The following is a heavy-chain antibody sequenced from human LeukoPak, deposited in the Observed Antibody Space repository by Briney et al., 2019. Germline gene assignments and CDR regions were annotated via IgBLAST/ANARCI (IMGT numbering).Heavy chain of an antibody. CDR1: GYTFNSYG. Sequence: GASVKVSCKASGYTFNSYGITWVRQAPGQGLEWMGWISAYNGNTNYAQKLQGRVTMTTDTSTSTAYMELRSLTSADTAVYYCARVTGPFGCDSSAYWGQGTLVTVSS. D-gene: IGHD3-22*01. J-gene: IGHJ4*02. CDR3: ARVTGPFGCDSSAY. V-gene: IGHV1-18*01. CDR2: ISAYNGNT.